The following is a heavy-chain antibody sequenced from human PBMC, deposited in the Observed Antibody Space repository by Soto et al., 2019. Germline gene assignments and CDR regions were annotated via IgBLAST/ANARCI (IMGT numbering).Heavy chain of an antibody. V-gene: IGHV3-11*06. CDR2: SSNSGTFT. J-gene: IGHJ4*02. Sequence: QVQLVESGGGLVKPGGSLRLSCTASGFTLSDYYMSWIRQPPGKGLEWVAYSSNSGTFTRYADSVKGRFSISRDNAKKSLYLEINSLRREDTAIYYCARSGDNFNLLDYWGQGTPVTVSS. D-gene: IGHD1-1*01. CDR3: ARSGDNFNLLDY. CDR1: GFTLSDYY.